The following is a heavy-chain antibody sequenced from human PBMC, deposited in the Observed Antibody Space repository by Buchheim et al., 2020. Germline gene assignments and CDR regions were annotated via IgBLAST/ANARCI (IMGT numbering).Heavy chain of an antibody. CDR1: GGSFSGYY. D-gene: IGHD2-21*02. CDR3: ARGRSSCGGDCYRGNYYYYYGMDV. CDR2: INHSGST. Sequence: QVQLQQWGAGLLKPSETLSLTCAVYGGSFSGYYWSWIRQPPGKGLEWIGEINHSGSTNYNPSLKSRVTISVDTSKNQFSLKLSSVTAADTAVYYCARGRSSCGGDCYRGNYYYYYGMDVWGQGTT. V-gene: IGHV4-34*01. J-gene: IGHJ6*02.